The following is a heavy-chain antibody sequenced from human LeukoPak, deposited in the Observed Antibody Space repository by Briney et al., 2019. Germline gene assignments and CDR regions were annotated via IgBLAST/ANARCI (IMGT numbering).Heavy chain of an antibody. J-gene: IGHJ6*02. D-gene: IGHD6-25*01. CDR2: ISSSGSTI. CDR1: GFTFSDYY. V-gene: IGHV3-11*01. CDR3: ARAPQGGYGNYYYYGMDV. Sequence: GGSLRLSCAASGFTFSDYYMSWIRQAPGKGLEWVSYISSSGSTIYYADSVKGRFTISRDNAKNSLYLQMNSLRAEDTAVYYCARAPQGGYGNYYYYGMDVWGQGTTVTVSS.